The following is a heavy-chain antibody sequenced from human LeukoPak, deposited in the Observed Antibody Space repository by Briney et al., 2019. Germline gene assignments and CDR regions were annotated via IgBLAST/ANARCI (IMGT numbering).Heavy chain of an antibody. D-gene: IGHD3-10*01. Sequence: SETLSLTCAVYGGSFSGYYWSWIRQPPGKGLEWIGEINHSGSTNYNPSLKSRVTISVDTSKNQFSLKLSSVTAADTAVYYCARQHYYGSGSYPYWGQGTLVTVSS. V-gene: IGHV4-34*01. CDR3: ARQHYYGSGSYPY. CDR2: INHSGST. CDR1: GGSFSGYY. J-gene: IGHJ4*02.